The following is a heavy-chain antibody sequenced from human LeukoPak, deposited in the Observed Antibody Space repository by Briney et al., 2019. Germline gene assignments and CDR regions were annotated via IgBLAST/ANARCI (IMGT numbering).Heavy chain of an antibody. CDR3: ARSGTITAAGLFDS. CDR1: GFTFSSYA. V-gene: IGHV3-53*01. D-gene: IGHD6-13*01. CDR2: IYSGGTT. J-gene: IGHJ4*02. Sequence: PGGSLRLSCAASGFTFSSYAMSWVRQAPGKGLEWVSVIYSGGTTFYADSMKGRFTISRDNSKNTLYLQMHSLRAEDTAVYYCARSGTITAAGLFDSWGQGTLVTVSS.